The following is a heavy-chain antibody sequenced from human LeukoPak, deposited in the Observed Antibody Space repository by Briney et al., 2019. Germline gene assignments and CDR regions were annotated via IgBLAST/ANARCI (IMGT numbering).Heavy chain of an antibody. J-gene: IGHJ4*02. D-gene: IGHD1-26*01. Sequence: SETLSLTCTVSGDSISSYYWSWIRQPAGKGLEWIGRIYTSGSTYYNPSLKSRVTMSVDTSKNQFSLKLSSVTVADTAVYFCARGSYTFDYRGQGTLVTVSS. CDR3: ARGSYTFDY. CDR2: IYTSGST. CDR1: GDSISSYY. V-gene: IGHV4-4*07.